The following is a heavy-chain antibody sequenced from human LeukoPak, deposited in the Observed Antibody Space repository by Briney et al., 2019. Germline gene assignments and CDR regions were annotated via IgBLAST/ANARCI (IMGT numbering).Heavy chain of an antibody. CDR2: ISNDGSSS. CDR3: ARMGTAFDY. Sequence: GGSLRLSCAASGFTFSNPWMHWVRQVPGKGLVWVSRISNDGSSSIYADSEKGRFTISRDNAKNTLYLQMNSLRGEDTAVYYCARMGTAFDYWGQGTLVTVSS. CDR1: GFTFSNPW. J-gene: IGHJ4*02. D-gene: IGHD1-7*01. V-gene: IGHV3-74*01.